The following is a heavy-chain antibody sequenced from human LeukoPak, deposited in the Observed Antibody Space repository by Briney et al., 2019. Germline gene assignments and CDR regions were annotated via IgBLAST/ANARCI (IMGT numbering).Heavy chain of an antibody. Sequence: ASVKVSCMASGYTFIDYYIHWVRQAPGQGLEWMGSINPNSDVTNYAQNFQGRVTMTRDTFIRTAYMELSRLTSDDTAVYYCARQHSSGYYSPHYYYGMDVWGQGTTVTVSS. J-gene: IGHJ6*02. CDR2: INPNSDVT. CDR3: ARQHSSGYYSPHYYYGMDV. D-gene: IGHD3-22*01. V-gene: IGHV1-2*02. CDR1: GYTFIDYY.